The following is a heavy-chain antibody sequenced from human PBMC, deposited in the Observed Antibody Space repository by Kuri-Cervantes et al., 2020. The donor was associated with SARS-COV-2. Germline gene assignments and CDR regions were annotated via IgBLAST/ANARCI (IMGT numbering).Heavy chain of an antibody. CDR3: AMKSTRNNYYDSSGSFDY. J-gene: IGHJ4*02. Sequence: GESLKISCAASGFTFSSYSMSWVRQAPGKGLEWVSYISSSSSTIYYADSVKGRFTISRDNAKNSLYLQMNSLRAEDTAVYYCAMKSTRNNYYDSSGSFDYWGQGTLVTVSS. CDR1: GFTFSSYS. CDR2: ISSSSSTI. D-gene: IGHD3-22*01. V-gene: IGHV3-48*01.